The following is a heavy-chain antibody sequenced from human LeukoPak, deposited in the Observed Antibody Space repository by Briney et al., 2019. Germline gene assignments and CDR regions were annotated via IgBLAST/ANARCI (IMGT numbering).Heavy chain of an antibody. J-gene: IGHJ4*02. CDR1: GFTFSSYG. CDR2: IWYDGSNK. CDR3: ARDRLVGLYYFDY. V-gene: IGHV3-33*01. D-gene: IGHD1-26*01. Sequence: GGSLRLSCAASGFTFSSYGMHWGRQAPGKGLEWVAVIWYDGSNKYYADSVKGRFTISRDNSKNTLYLQMNSLRAEDTAVYYCARDRLVGLYYFDYWGQGTLVTVSS.